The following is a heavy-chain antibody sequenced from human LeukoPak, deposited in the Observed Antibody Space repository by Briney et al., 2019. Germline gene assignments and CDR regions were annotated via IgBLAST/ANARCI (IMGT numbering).Heavy chain of an antibody. V-gene: IGHV1-2*02. J-gene: IGHJ4*02. D-gene: IGHD3-3*01. CDR1: GYTFTGYY. CDR2: INPNSGGT. CDR3: ARSLRSISGVVTASFDY. Sequence: GASVKVSCKASGYTFTGYYMHWVRQAPGQGLEWMGWINPNSGGTNYAQKFQGRVTMTRDTSISTAHMELSRLRSDDTAVYYCARSLRSISGVVTASFDYWGQGTLVTVSS.